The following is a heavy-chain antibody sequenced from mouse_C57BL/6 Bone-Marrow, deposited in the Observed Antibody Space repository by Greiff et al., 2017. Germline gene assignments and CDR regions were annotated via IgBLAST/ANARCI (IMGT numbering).Heavy chain of an antibody. CDR2: IDPETGGT. CDR1: GYTFTDYE. V-gene: IGHV1-15*01. D-gene: IGHD2-5*01. CDR3: TRRETSYYSNYNAMDY. J-gene: IGHJ4*01. Sequence: QVQLQQSGAELVRPGASVTLSCKASGYTFTDYEMHWVKHTPVHGLEWIGAIDPETGGTAYNQKFKGKAILTADKSSSTAYMELRSLTSEDSAVYYCTRRETSYYSNYNAMDYWGQGTSVTVSS.